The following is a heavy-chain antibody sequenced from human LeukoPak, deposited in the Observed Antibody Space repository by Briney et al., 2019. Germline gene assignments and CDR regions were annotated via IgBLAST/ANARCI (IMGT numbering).Heavy chain of an antibody. CDR3: AKDPFGY. Sequence: GGSLRVSRAPSRFTFSSYVMSGVRPAPGRGVEWVSAISGSGVSTYYADSVKGRFPISRDNSKNTLYLQMNSLRAEDTAVYYCAKDPFGYWGQGTLVTVSS. CDR2: ISGSGVST. CDR1: RFTFSSYV. V-gene: IGHV3-23*01. J-gene: IGHJ4*02. D-gene: IGHD3-10*01.